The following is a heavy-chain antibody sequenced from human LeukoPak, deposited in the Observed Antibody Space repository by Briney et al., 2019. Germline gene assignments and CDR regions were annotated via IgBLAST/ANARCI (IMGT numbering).Heavy chain of an antibody. CDR1: GFTFSSYG. J-gene: IGHJ4*02. V-gene: IGHV3-30*03. D-gene: IGHD1-26*01. CDR2: ISYDGSNK. CDR3: AGSLTSGSPAGQDY. Sequence: GGSLRLSCAVSGFTFSSYGIHWVRQAPGKGLEWMAVISYDGSNKYYADSVKGRFTISRDNSKNTLYLQMNSLRAEDTAVYYCAGSLTSGSPAGQDYWGQGTLVTVSS.